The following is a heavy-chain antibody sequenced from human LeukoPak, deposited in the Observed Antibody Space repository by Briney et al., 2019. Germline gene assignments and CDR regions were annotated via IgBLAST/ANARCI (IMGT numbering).Heavy chain of an antibody. CDR3: ARDVSSGHYYFDY. CDR1: GFTFSSYS. D-gene: IGHD6-19*01. V-gene: IGHV3-21*01. J-gene: IGHJ4*02. CDR2: IGITSRFL. Sequence: GGSLRLSCAASGFTFSSYSMNWVRQAPGKGLEWVSSIGITSRFLYYADSVKGRFTISRDNIKNSLYLQLNSLRAEDTAVYYCARDVSSGHYYFDYWGPGTLVTVSS.